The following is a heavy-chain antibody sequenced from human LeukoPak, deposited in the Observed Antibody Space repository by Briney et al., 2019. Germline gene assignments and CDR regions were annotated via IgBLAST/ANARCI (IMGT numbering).Heavy chain of an antibody. CDR2: IYYSWST. Sequence: SETLSLNCTVSGGSISSYYWSWIRQPPGKGLEWIGYIYYSWSTNYNPSLKSRVTISVDTSKNQFSLKLSSVTAADTAVYYCARSTCSGGSCSIDYWGQGTLVTVSS. D-gene: IGHD2-15*01. V-gene: IGHV4-59*01. CDR1: GGSISSYY. CDR3: ARSTCSGGSCSIDY. J-gene: IGHJ4*02.